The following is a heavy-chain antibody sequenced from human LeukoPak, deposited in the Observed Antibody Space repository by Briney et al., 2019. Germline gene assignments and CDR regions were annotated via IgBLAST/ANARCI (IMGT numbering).Heavy chain of an antibody. CDR1: GYTFSGSY. CDR2: INPNTGGT. J-gene: IGHJ4*02. CDR3: ARSQYELSYFDY. Sequence: ASVEVSCKASGYTFSGSYIHWVRQAPGQGLEWMGRINPNTGGTNYAQKFQGRVTMTRDTSISTAYMELSRLRSDDPAVYYCARSQYELSYFDYWGQGTLVTVSS. D-gene: IGHD1-26*01. V-gene: IGHV1-2*06.